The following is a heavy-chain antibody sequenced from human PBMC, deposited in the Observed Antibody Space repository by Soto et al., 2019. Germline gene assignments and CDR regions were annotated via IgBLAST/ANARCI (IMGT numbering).Heavy chain of an antibody. V-gene: IGHV1-69*13. CDR2: IIPMFGTP. J-gene: IGHJ4*02. D-gene: IGHD5-18*01. CDR1: GVALKRQE. Sequence: SVKVSCEASGVALKRQEMRWVRQAPGQGLEWMGGIIPMFGTPHYAEKFQDRVTITPEESTGTAYLELSSLTSEDTAVYYCATSEGRDGYRFDYWGPGTLVTVSS. CDR3: ATSEGRDGYRFDY.